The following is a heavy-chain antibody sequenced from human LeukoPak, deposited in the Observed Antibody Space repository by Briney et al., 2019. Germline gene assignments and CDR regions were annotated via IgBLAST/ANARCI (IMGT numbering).Heavy chain of an antibody. J-gene: IGHJ4*02. CDR1: GGSISSYY. CDR3: ARSPLDTAMVTDY. D-gene: IGHD5-18*01. Sequence: SETLSLTCTVSGGSISSYYWSWIRKPPGKGLEWIGYIYYSGSTNYNPSLKSRVTISVDTSKNQFSLKLSSVTAADTAVYYCARSPLDTAMVTDYWGQGTLVTVSS. V-gene: IGHV4-59*01. CDR2: IYYSGST.